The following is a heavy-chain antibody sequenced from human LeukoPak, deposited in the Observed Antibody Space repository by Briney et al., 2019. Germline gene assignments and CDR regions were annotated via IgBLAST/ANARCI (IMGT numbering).Heavy chain of an antibody. Sequence: GGSLRLSCAASGFTFSSYAMSWVRQVPGKGLEWVAAISGPAGSCDYADSVKGRFTVSRDNSKNTLFLQMNSLRAEDTATYYCAKKVGLVSAPLWYFDVWGQGTLVAVSS. D-gene: IGHD5/OR15-5a*01. CDR3: AKKVGLVSAPLWYFDV. J-gene: IGHJ4*02. CDR2: ISGPAGSC. V-gene: IGHV3-23*01. CDR1: GFTFSSYA.